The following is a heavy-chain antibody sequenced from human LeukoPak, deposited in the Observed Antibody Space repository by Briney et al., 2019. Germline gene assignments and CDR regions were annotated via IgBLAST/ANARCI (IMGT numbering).Heavy chain of an antibody. D-gene: IGHD3-10*01. Sequence: GGSLRLSCAASGFTFSNYNMNWVRQAPGKGLEWVSSISSDFVYIDYADSMKGRFTISRDNAKNSLYLQMNSLRAEDTAVYYCAKDWTRYYGSGTPHGYWGQGTLVTVSS. CDR2: ISSDFVYI. CDR1: GFTFSNYN. J-gene: IGHJ4*02. V-gene: IGHV3-21*01. CDR3: AKDWTRYYGSGTPHGY.